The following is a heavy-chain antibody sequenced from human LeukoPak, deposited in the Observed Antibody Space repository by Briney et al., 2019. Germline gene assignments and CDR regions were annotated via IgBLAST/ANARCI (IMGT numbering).Heavy chain of an antibody. CDR3: AKEGTSSSWYDFDY. CDR1: GFTFSSYA. V-gene: IGHV3-30-3*01. D-gene: IGHD6-13*01. Sequence: GGSLRLSCAASGFTFSSYATHWVRQAPGKGLEWVAVISYDGSNKYYADSVKGRFTISRDNSKNTLYLQMNSLRAEDTAVYYCAKEGTSSSWYDFDYWGQGTLVTVSS. CDR2: ISYDGSNK. J-gene: IGHJ4*02.